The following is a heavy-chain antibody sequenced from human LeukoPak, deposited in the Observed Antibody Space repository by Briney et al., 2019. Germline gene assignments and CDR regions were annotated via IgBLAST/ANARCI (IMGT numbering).Heavy chain of an antibody. D-gene: IGHD3-10*01. CDR2: INPNSGGT. V-gene: IGHV1-2*02. CDR3: ATLRSAYYHYFDY. J-gene: IGHJ4*02. Sequence: GASVKVSCKASGYSFTDFYMHWVRQAPGQGLEWMGWINPNSGGTNYAQKFQGRVTMTRDTSISTASMELSRLRSDDTAVYYCATLRSAYYHYFDYWGQGSLVTVSS. CDR1: GYSFTDFY.